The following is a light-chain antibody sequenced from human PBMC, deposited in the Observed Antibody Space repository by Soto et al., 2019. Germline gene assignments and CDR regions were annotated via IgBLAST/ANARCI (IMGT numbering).Light chain of an antibody. CDR2: EVT. Sequence: QSALTQPASVSGSPGQSITISCTGGSSDIGGYNYVSWFQQHPGKVPKLMIYEVTNRPSGVSNRFSGSKSGSTASLTISGLHAEDEADYYCSSYTSSNTLVFGTGTKLTVL. CDR3: SSYTSSNTLV. J-gene: IGLJ1*01. V-gene: IGLV2-14*01. CDR1: SSDIGGYNY.